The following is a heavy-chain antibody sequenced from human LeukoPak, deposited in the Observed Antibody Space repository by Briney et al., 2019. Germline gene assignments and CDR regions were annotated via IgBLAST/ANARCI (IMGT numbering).Heavy chain of an antibody. J-gene: IGHJ3*02. CDR1: GYTFTGYY. CDR3: ARDHWNSDAFDI. D-gene: IGHD1/OR15-1a*01. Sequence: ASVKVSGKASGYTFTGYYMHWVRQAPGQGLEWMGWINPNSGGTNYAQKFQGRVTMTRDTSISTAYMELSRLRSDDTAVYYCARDHWNSDAFDIWGQGTMVTVSS. V-gene: IGHV1-2*02. CDR2: INPNSGGT.